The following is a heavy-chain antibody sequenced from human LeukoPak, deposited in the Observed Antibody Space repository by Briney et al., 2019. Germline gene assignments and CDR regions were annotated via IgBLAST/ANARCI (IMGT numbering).Heavy chain of an antibody. J-gene: IGHJ4*02. CDR1: GGSISSYY. V-gene: IGHV4-59*01. CDR3: AAYSSSFDY. Sequence: SETLSLTCTVSGGSISSYYWSWIRQPPGKGLEWIGYIYYSGSTNYNPSLKSRVTISVDTSKNQFSLKLSSVTAADTAVYCCAAYSSSFDYWGQGTLVTVSS. CDR2: IYYSGST. D-gene: IGHD6-13*01.